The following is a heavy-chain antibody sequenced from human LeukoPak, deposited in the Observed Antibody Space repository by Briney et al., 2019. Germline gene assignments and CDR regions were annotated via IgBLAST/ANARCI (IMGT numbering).Heavy chain of an antibody. CDR1: GGTFSSYA. J-gene: IGHJ4*02. D-gene: IGHD5-24*01. CDR3: ARDGEMATIYFDY. CDR2: IIPIVGIA. Sequence: GASVKVSCKASGGTFSSYAISWVRQAPGQGLEWTGTIIPIVGIANYAQKFQGRVTITADKFTSTAYMELSSLRSKDTAVYYCARDGEMATIYFDYWGQGTLVTVSS. V-gene: IGHV1-69*04.